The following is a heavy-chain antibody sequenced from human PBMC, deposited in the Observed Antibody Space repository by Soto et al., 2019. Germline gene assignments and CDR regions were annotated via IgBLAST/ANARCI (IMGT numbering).Heavy chain of an antibody. Sequence: GGSLRLSCAASGFTFSSYAMSWVRQAPGKGLEWVSAISGSGGSTYYADSVKGRFTISRDNSKNTLYLQMNSLRAEDTAVYYCAKDHCSSTSCYHRWFDPWGQGTLVTVSS. D-gene: IGHD2-2*01. CDR1: GFTFSSYA. CDR3: AKDHCSSTSCYHRWFDP. V-gene: IGHV3-23*01. J-gene: IGHJ5*02. CDR2: ISGSGGST.